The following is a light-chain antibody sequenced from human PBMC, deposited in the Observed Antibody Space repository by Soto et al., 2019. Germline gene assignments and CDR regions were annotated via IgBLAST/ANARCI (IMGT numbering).Light chain of an antibody. CDR3: QQYNNWPPWT. CDR1: QSVSSN. J-gene: IGKJ1*01. V-gene: IGKV3-15*01. Sequence: EIVMTPSPATLSVSPVERATLSCRASQSVSSNLAWYQQKPGQAPRLLIYGASTRATGIPARFSGSGSGTEFTLIISSLQSEDFAVYYCQQYNNWPPWTFGQGTKVDIK. CDR2: GAS.